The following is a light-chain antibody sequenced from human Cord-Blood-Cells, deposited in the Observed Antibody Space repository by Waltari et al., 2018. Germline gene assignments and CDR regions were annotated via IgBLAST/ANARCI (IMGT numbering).Light chain of an antibody. V-gene: IGLV2-8*01. J-gene: IGLJ2*01. CDR2: AVS. CDR3: SSYAGSNNFVV. CDR1: RSDVGGYNY. Sequence: QSALTQPPSASGSPGQSVTISCTGTRSDVGGYNYVSWYQQHPGKAPKLMIYAVSKRPSGVPDRFSGSKSGNTASLTVSGLQAEDEADYYCSSYAGSNNFVVFGGGTKLTVL.